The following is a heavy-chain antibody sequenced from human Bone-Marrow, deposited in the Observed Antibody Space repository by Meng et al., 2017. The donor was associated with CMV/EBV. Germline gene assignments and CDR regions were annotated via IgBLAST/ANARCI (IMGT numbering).Heavy chain of an antibody. CDR2: VSPNSGNT. CDR1: GYTFTSYD. J-gene: IGHJ4*02. V-gene: IGHV1-8*01. CDR3: ARAAHYSSSLYFDY. D-gene: IGHD6-6*01. Sequence: KASGYTFTSYDINWVRQATGQGFEWMGWVSPNSGNTGYAPKFQGRVTMTGNTSISTAYMELSSLRSDDTAAYFCARAAHYSSSLYFDYWGQGALVTVSS.